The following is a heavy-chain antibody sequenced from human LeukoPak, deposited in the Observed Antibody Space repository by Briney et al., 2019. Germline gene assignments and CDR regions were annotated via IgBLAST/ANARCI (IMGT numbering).Heavy chain of an antibody. CDR3: ARDPEHYGSGSYLDY. J-gene: IGHJ4*02. V-gene: IGHV3-30-3*01. D-gene: IGHD3-10*01. CDR2: ISYDGTNK. Sequence: GKSLRLSCAASGFTFSSYAINWVRQAPGKGLEWVAVISYDGTNKNYADSVKGRFTISRDSSKNTVYLEVNSLRGEDTAVYYCARDPEHYGSGSYLDYWGQGSLVPVSS. CDR1: GFTFSSYA.